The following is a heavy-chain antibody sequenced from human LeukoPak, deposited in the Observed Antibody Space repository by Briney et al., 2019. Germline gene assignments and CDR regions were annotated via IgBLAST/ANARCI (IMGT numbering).Heavy chain of an antibody. CDR1: GYSFTSYW. V-gene: IGHV5-10-1*01. J-gene: IGHJ4*02. CDR3: ARRSSGWYQDY. CDR2: SDPSDSYT. D-gene: IGHD6-19*01. Sequence: GESLRISCKGSGYSFTSYWISWVRQMPGKGLEWMGRSDPSDSYTNYSPSFQGHVTLSSDKSITTAYLQWNSLRASDTAMYYCARRSSGWYQDYWGQGTLVTVSS.